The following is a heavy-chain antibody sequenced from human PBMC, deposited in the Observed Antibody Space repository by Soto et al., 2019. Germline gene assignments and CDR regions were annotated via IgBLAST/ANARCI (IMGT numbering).Heavy chain of an antibody. J-gene: IGHJ4*02. CDR2: IVPMFGTS. Sequence: QERLVQSGAEVRKPGSSVKVSCKVTGGTSTRYAINWVRQAPGQGLEWMGGIVPMFGTSKYAQKFQGRVTITADTSTNIAYMELRSXRSXXXXXYXXNRGSEYDFWSGYLWGQGTLVSVSS. CDR3: NRGSEYDFWSGYL. D-gene: IGHD3-3*01. V-gene: IGHV1-69*06. CDR1: GGTSTRYA.